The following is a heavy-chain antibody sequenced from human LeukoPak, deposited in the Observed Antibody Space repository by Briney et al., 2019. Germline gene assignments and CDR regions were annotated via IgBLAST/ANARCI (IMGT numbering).Heavy chain of an antibody. CDR2: MNLNSGNT. Sequence: ASVKVSCKASGYTFTTSDINWVRQATGQGLEWMGWMNLNSGNTGYAQKFQGRVTMTRDTSISTAYMELSTLTSDDTAVYYCARLTGSIDYWGQGTLVTVSS. CDR3: ARLTGSIDY. D-gene: IGHD1-26*01. J-gene: IGHJ4*02. CDR1: GYTFTTSD. V-gene: IGHV1-8*01.